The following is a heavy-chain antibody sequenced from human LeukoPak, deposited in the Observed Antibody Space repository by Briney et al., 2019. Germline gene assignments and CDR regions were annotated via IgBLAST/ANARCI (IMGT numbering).Heavy chain of an antibody. CDR1: GFTFSTFA. V-gene: IGHV3-23*01. J-gene: IGHJ4*02. Sequence: GGSLRLSCAASGFTFSTFAMIWVRQPPGKGLEWVSSIFPSGGEIHYADSVRGRFTISRDNSKSTLSLQMNSLRAEDTAMYYCARILDSAWGELGYWGQGTLVTVSS. CDR3: ARILDSAWGELGY. CDR2: IFPSGGEI. D-gene: IGHD6-19*01.